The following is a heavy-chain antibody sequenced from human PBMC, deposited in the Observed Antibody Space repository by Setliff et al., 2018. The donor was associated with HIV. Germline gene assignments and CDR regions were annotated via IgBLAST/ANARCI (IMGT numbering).Heavy chain of an antibody. CDR2: ISGSDGTV. V-gene: IGHV3-48*04. Sequence: GGSLRLSCVASKISFKTYSMNWVRQAPGKGLEWVSYISGSDGTVFYADSVRGRFTISRDDAKNSLYLQMNSLRAEDTAVYYCARGYPHYCSGGICLPRYYYFDYWGQGALVTVSS. D-gene: IGHD2-15*01. CDR3: ARGYPHYCSGGICLPRYYYFDY. CDR1: KISFKTYS. J-gene: IGHJ4*02.